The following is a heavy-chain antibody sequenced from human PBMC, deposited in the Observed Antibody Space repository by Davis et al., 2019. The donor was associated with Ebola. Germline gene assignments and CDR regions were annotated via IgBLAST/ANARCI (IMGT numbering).Heavy chain of an antibody. V-gene: IGHV4-39*01. D-gene: IGHD2-2*02. CDR2: IYFSGST. J-gene: IGHJ6*02. CDR1: GGSISSGDYY. Sequence: SETLSLTCTVSGGSISSGDYYWGWIRQSPGKGLEWIGSIYFSGSTFYNPSLKSRITISVDTSKTQFSLELRSVAAADTAVYYCARRGIPTFYGMDVWGQGTTVTVSS. CDR3: ARRGIPTFYGMDV.